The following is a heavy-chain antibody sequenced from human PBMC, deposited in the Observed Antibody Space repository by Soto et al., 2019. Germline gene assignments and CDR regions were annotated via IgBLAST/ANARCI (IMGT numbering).Heavy chain of an antibody. V-gene: IGHV4-4*02. D-gene: IGHD1-1*01. CDR1: GGSLSTPVW. CDR2: VFHSGSV. CDR3: ARKAWTRLDY. J-gene: IGHJ4*02. Sequence: SETLSLTCGVSGGSLSTPVWWTWVRLTPGKGLGWIGEVFHSGSVNYNPSLQSRVTISVDKSTNHFSLRLTSVTAADTAVYYCARKAWTRLDYWGQGALVTVSS.